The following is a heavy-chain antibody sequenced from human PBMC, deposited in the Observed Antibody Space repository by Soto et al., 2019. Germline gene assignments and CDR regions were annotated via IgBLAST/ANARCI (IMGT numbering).Heavy chain of an antibody. J-gene: IGHJ6*02. CDR1: GGTFSSYA. D-gene: IGHD2-21*02. V-gene: IGHV1-69*12. CDR3: AYRGGDCDDYYYYGMHV. Sequence: QVQLVQSGAEVKKPGSSVKVSCKASGGTFSSYAISWLRQAPGQGLEWMGGIIPIFGTANYAQTFQGRVTITADASTSTAYMELSSLRSEDTAVYYCAYRGGDCDDYYYYGMHVWGQGTTVTVSS. CDR2: IIPIFGTA.